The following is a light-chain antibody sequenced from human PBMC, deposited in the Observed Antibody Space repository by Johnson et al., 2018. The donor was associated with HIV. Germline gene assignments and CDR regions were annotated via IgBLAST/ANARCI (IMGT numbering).Light chain of an antibody. CDR3: AAWDDSLNGYV. V-gene: IGLV1-51*01. CDR2: DNN. J-gene: IGLJ1*01. Sequence: QSVLTQPPSVSAAPGQKVTISCSGSSSNIGNNYVSWYQQLPGTAPKLLIYDNNKRPSGIPDRFSGSKSGTSATLGISGLQSEDEADYYCAAWDDSLNGYVFGTETKVTVL. CDR1: SSNIGNNY.